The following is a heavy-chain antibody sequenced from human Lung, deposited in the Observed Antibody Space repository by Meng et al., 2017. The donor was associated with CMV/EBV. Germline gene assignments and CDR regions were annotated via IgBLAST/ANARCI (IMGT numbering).Heavy chain of an antibody. CDR2: IRYDGSNK. CDR3: AKGSGDGYNFAGTLDY. V-gene: IGHV3-30*02. Sequence: GGSLRLXXAASGFTFSSYGMHWVRQAPGKGLEWVAFIRYDGSNKYYADSVKGRFTISRDNSKNTLYLQMNSLRAEDTAVYYCAKGSGDGYNFAGTLDYWGQGTXVTVSS. J-gene: IGHJ4*02. CDR1: GFTFSSYG. D-gene: IGHD5-24*01.